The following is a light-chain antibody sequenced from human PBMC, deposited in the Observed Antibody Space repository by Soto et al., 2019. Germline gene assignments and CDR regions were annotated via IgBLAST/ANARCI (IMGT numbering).Light chain of an antibody. CDR1: QSVSSSY. CDR3: QQYGSSPRA. J-gene: IGKJ1*01. Sequence: EIVLTQSPCTLSLSPGERATLSCRASQSVSSSYLAWYQQKPREPPRLLYDCASSRAAGSPDRFSGSGSCTDFTLTSSRLQSEDVAVYYCQQYGSSPRAFGQGTKVEIK. CDR2: CAS. V-gene: IGKV3-20*01.